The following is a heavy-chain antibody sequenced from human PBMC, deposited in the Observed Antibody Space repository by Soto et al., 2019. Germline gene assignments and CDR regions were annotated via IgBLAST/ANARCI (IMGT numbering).Heavy chain of an antibody. CDR3: ARGNSKGGY. Sequence: EVQLVESGGGLVKPGGSLRLSCAASGFTFSSYSMNWVRQAPGKWLEWVSSISSSSSYIYYADSVKGRFTISRDNAKNSLYLQMNSRRAEETAVYYCARGNSKGGYWCQGTLVTVS. CDR1: GFTFSSYS. CDR2: ISSSSSYI. D-gene: IGHD4-4*01. V-gene: IGHV3-21*01. J-gene: IGHJ4*02.